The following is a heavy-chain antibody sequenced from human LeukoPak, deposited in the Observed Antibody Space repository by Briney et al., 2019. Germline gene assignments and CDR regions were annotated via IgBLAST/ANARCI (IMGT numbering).Heavy chain of an antibody. Sequence: SETLSLTCTVSGGSISSSSYYWGWIRQPPGKGLEWIGSIYYSGSTYYNPSLKSRVTIPVDTSKNQFSLKLSSVTAADTAVYYCASYSSGYYRVDYWGQGTLVTVSS. V-gene: IGHV4-39*01. J-gene: IGHJ4*02. CDR3: ASYSSGYYRVDY. CDR2: IYYSGST. D-gene: IGHD3-22*01. CDR1: GGSISSSSYY.